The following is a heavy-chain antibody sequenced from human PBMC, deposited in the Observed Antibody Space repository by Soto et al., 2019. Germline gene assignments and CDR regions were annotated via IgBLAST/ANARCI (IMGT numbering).Heavy chain of an antibody. V-gene: IGHV3-30*18. Sequence: QVQLVESGGGVVHPGRSLRLSCVASGIDLENYGIHWVRQAPGEGLEWVVVISADGTTKSYIDSVRGRFTISRDNSRSTVFLQMNSLRREDTGMYYCVKDGGGVRYNYTSRGDSGGQGPQVTVSS. CDR2: ISADGTTK. CDR3: VKDGGGVRYNYTSRGDS. CDR1: GIDLENYG. D-gene: IGHD5-18*01. J-gene: IGHJ4*02.